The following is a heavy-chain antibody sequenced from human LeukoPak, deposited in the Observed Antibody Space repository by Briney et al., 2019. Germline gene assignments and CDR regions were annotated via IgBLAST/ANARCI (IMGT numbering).Heavy chain of an antibody. CDR2: IYPGDSDT. CDR1: GYSFTNYW. V-gene: IGHV5-51*01. D-gene: IGHD3-9*01. Sequence: HGESLKISCKGSGYSFTNYWIGWVRQMPAEGLEWMGIIYPGDSDTRYSPSFQGQVTISADKSISTAYLQWSSLKASDTAMYYCARPEDILTGALDYWGQGTLVTVSS. J-gene: IGHJ4*02. CDR3: ARPEDILTGALDY.